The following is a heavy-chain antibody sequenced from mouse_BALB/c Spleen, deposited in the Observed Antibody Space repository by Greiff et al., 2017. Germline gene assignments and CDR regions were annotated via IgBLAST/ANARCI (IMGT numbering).Heavy chain of an antibody. J-gene: IGHJ4*01. D-gene: IGHD6-5*01. CDR3: ARWSLEGAMDY. Sequence: QVQLQQSGAELARPGASVKMSCKASGYTFTSYTMHWVKQRPGQGLEWIGYINPSSGYTNYNQKFKDKATLTADKSSSTAYMHLSSLTSEDSAVYYCARWSLEGAMDYWGQGTSVTVSS. V-gene: IGHV1-4*01. CDR2: INPSSGYT. CDR1: GYTFTSYT.